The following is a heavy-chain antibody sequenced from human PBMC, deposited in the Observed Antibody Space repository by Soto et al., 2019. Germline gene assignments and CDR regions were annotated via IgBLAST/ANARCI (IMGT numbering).Heavy chain of an antibody. CDR2: IYYSGST. D-gene: IGHD3-10*01. CDR3: ARGDPLLWCGEKVYYGMDV. V-gene: IGHV4-59*01. J-gene: IGHJ6*02. CDR1: GGSISSYY. Sequence: QVQLQESGPGLVKPSETLSLTCTVSGGSISSYYWSWIRQPPGKGLEWIGYIYYSGSTNYNPSLKSRVTISVDTSKNQFSLKLSSVTAEDTAVYYCARGDPLLWCGEKVYYGMDVWGQGTTVTVSS.